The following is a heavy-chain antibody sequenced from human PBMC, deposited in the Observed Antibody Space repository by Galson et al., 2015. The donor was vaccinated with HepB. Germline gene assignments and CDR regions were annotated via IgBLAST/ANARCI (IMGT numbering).Heavy chain of an antibody. CDR3: ARDIPRVAAAGTGFDL. CDR1: GYTFTGYY. Sequence: SVKVSCKASGYTFTGYYMHWVRQAPGQGLEWMGGIIPIFGTANYAQKFQGRVTITADESTSTAYMELSSLRSEDTAVYYCARDIPRVAAAGTGFDLWGRGTLVTVSS. CDR2: IIPIFGTA. D-gene: IGHD6-13*01. V-gene: IGHV1-69*13. J-gene: IGHJ2*01.